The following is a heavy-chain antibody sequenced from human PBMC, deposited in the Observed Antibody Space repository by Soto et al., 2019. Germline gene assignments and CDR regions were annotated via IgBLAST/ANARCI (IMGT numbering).Heavy chain of an antibody. CDR3: AREVVTETTLGYFDF. CDR1: GGSFSNDA. J-gene: IGHJ4*02. D-gene: IGHD2-21*02. V-gene: IGHV1-69*01. Sequence: QVHLVQSGAEVKKSGSSVRVSCTASGGSFSNDAISWVRQAPGQGLEWLGRIIPFFGTPDYSQSFRDRLTITADESTGTAYRDLRSLRSDDTAVYYCAREVVTETTLGYFDFWGQGTLVTVSS. CDR2: IIPFFGTP.